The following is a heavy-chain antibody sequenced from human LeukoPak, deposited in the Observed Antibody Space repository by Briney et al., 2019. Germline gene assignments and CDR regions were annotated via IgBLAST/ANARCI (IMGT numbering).Heavy chain of an antibody. Sequence: SETLSLTCTVSGGSISSYYWSWVRQPPGKGLEWIGYIYTSGRTNYNPSLKSRVTISVDTSKNQFSLKLSSVTAADTAVYYCARQGLEMSTISYFDYWGQGTLVTVSS. CDR1: GGSISSYY. V-gene: IGHV4-4*09. J-gene: IGHJ4*02. CDR3: ARQGLEMSTISYFDY. CDR2: IYTSGRT. D-gene: IGHD5-24*01.